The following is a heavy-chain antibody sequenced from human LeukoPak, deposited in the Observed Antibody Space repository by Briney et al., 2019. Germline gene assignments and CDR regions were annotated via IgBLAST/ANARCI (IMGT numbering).Heavy chain of an antibody. D-gene: IGHD3-22*01. CDR3: AKDVVYDSSGYPDY. J-gene: IGHJ4*02. V-gene: IGHV3-30*02. CDR2: IRYDGSNK. CDR1: GFTFSSYG. Sequence: GGSLRLSCAASGFTFSSYGMHSVRQAPGKGLEWVAFIRYDGSNKYYADSVKGRFTISRDNSKNTLYLQMNSLRAEDTAVYYCAKDVVYDSSGYPDYWGQGTLVTVSS.